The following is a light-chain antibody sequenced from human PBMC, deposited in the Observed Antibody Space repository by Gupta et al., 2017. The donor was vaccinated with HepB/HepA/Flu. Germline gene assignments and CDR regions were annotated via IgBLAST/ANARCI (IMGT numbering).Light chain of an antibody. CDR2: LGS. CDR1: QSLLHSNGYNY. Sequence: DVVMTQSPLSLPVTPGEPASISCRSSQSLLHSNGYNYVDWYVQRPGQSPQALIYLGSIRASGVPDRFSGSVLGTDFTLKISRVEAEDVGVYYCMQVLHSPFTFGPGTKVDIK. J-gene: IGKJ3*01. CDR3: MQVLHSPFT. V-gene: IGKV2-28*01.